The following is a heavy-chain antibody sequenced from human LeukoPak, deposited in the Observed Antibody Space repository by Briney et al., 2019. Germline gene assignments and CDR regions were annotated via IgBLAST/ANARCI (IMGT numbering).Heavy chain of an antibody. CDR2: ISGSGGST. Sequence: PGGSLRLSCAASGFTFSSYAMSWVRQAPGKGLEWVSAISGSGGSTYYADSVKGRFTISRDNSKNTLYLQMNSLRAEDTAVYYCAKDPVYGDYYYYYYMDVWGKGTTVTVSS. V-gene: IGHV3-23*01. J-gene: IGHJ6*03. CDR1: GFTFSSYA. D-gene: IGHD4-17*01. CDR3: AKDPVYGDYYYYYYMDV.